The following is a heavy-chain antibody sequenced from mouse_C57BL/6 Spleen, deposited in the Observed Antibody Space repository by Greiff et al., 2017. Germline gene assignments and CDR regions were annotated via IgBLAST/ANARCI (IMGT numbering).Heavy chain of an antibody. V-gene: IGHV1-52*01. CDR1: GYTFTSYW. J-gene: IGHJ4*01. D-gene: IGHD2-5*01. CDR2: IDPSGSET. Sequence: QVQLQQPGAELVRPGSSVKLSCKASGYTFTSYWMHWVKQRPIQGLEWIGNIDPSGSETHYNQKFKDKATLPVDKSSSTAYMKLSSLTSEDSAVYYCARQYSNSCNARNYWGQGTSVTVSS. CDR3: ARQYSNSCNARNY.